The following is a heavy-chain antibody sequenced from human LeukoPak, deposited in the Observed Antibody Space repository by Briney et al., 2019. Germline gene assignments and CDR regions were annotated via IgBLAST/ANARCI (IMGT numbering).Heavy chain of an antibody. V-gene: IGHV3-13*01. CDR2: IGTAGDT. J-gene: IGHJ6*02. CDR1: GFTFSSYD. Sequence: PGGSLRLSCAASGFTFSSYDMHWVRQATGKGLEWVSAIGTAGDTYYPGSVKGRFTISRENAKNSLYLQMNSLRAGDTAVYYCARASSASLYYHGMDVWGQGPTVSVPS. CDR3: ARASSASLYYHGMDV.